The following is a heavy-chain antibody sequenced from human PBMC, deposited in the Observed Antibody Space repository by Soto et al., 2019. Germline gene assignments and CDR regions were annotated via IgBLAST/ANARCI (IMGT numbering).Heavy chain of an antibody. CDR3: ARERTYGMDV. V-gene: IGHV3-11*04. CDR2: ISTTGTPI. Sequence: GGSLRLSCAASGFTFSDYYMSWIRQAPGKGLEWVSYISTTGTPIYYADSVKGRFTISRDNAKNSLYPQMNSLRDEDTAVYYCARERTYGMDVWGQGTTVTVSS. CDR1: GFTFSDYY. J-gene: IGHJ6*02.